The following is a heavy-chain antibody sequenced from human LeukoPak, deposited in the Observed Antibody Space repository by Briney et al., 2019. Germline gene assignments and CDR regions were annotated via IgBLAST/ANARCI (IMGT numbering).Heavy chain of an antibody. CDR2: ISCDGSNK. J-gene: IGHJ4*02. CDR3: ARDPTNYYDSSGYYWPPYYFDY. V-gene: IGHV3-30-3*01. D-gene: IGHD3-22*01. Sequence: GGSLRLSCAASGFTFSSYAMHWVRQAPGKGLEWVAVISCDGSNKYYADSVKGRFTISRDNSKNTLYLQMNSLRAEDTAVYYCARDPTNYYDSSGYYWPPYYFDYWGQGTLVTVSS. CDR1: GFTFSSYA.